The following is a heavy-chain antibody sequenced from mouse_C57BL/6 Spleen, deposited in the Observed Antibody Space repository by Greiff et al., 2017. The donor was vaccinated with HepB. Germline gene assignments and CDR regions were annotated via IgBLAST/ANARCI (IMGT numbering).Heavy chain of an antibody. CDR3: ARENGGTNLDY. Sequence: QVQLQQSGAELVKPGASVKMSCKASGYTFTSYWITWVKQRPGQGLEWIGDIYPGSGSTNYNEKFKSKATLTVDTSSSTAYMQLSSLTSEDSAVYYCARENGGTNLDYWGQGTTLTVSS. D-gene: IGHD4-1*01. V-gene: IGHV1-55*01. J-gene: IGHJ2*01. CDR2: IYPGSGST. CDR1: GYTFTSYW.